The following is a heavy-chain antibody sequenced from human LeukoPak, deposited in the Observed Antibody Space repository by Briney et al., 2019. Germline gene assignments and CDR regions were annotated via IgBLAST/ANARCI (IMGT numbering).Heavy chain of an antibody. J-gene: IGHJ4*02. CDR2: TRNKANSYTT. CDR1: RFTFSDHY. V-gene: IGHV3-72*01. Sequence: GGSLRLSCAASRFTFSDHYMDWVRQAPGRGLEWVGRTRNKANSYTTEYAASVKGRFTISRDDSKNSLYLQMNSLKTEDTAVYYCARGRSVYYYDSSDFDYWGQGTLVTVSS. D-gene: IGHD3-22*01. CDR3: ARGRSVYYYDSSDFDY.